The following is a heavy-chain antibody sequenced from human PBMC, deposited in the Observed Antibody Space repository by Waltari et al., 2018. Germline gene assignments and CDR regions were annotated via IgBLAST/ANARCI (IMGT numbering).Heavy chain of an antibody. V-gene: IGHV4-59*03. CDR1: GGSISSHY. Sequence: QVHLQESGPRLVKPSETLSLTCTVSGGSISSHYWSCIRQAPGKELEWIGYVHFTENTTYNPSLNGRVAMSLDTSKTQFSLNLISVTSADTAVYYCARHAGASFDTWGQGTLVTVSS. CDR2: VHFTENT. CDR3: ARHAGASFDT. D-gene: IGHD7-27*01. J-gene: IGHJ4*02.